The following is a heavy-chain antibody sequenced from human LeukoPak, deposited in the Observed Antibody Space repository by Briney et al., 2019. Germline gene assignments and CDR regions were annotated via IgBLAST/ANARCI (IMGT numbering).Heavy chain of an antibody. D-gene: IGHD5-24*01. CDR3: ANLGPPGRDHYLES. CDR1: GFTFTTYW. J-gene: IGHJ4*02. V-gene: IGHV3-7*01. CDR2: INQVGSSK. Sequence: PGGSLRPSCAASGFTFTTYWMGWVRQAPGKGPEWVANINQVGSSKYFVDSVKGRFIISRDNAKNSLYLQMNSLRDEDTAVYYCANLGPPGRDHYLESWGQGTLVTVSS.